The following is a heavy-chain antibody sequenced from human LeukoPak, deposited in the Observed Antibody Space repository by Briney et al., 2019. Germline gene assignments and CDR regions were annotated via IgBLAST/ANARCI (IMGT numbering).Heavy chain of an antibody. CDR2: IYSGGST. CDR1: GFTVSSNY. V-gene: IGHV3-66*01. CDR3: ARDRVAVAGTSLGY. D-gene: IGHD6-19*01. Sequence: GGSLRLSCAASGFTVSSNYMSWVRQAPGKGLEWVSVIYSGGSTYYADSVKGRFTISRDNSKNTLYLQMNSLRAEDTAVYYCARDRVAVAGTSLGYWGQGTLVTVSS. J-gene: IGHJ4*02.